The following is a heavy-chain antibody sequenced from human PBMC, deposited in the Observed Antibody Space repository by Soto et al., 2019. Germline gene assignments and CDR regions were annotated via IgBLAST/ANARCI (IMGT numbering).Heavy chain of an antibody. D-gene: IGHD2-15*01. CDR1: GFTVSSNY. CDR3: ARVDGGYYYYMDV. J-gene: IGHJ6*03. V-gene: IGHV3-53*04. CDR2: IYSGGST. Sequence: EVQLVESRGGLVQPGGSLRLSCAASGFTVSSNYMSWVRQAPGKGLEWVSVIYSGGSTYYADSVKGRFTISTHNSKNTLYFQMTSLRAEDTAVYYCARVDGGYYYYMDVWGKGTTVTVSS.